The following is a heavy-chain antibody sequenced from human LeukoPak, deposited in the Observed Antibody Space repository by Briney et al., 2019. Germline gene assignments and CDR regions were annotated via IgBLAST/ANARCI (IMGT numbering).Heavy chain of an antibody. V-gene: IGHV4-61*02. CDR3: ARSKDTGAYDAFDI. J-gene: IGHJ3*02. CDR2: IYTSGST. CDR1: GGSISSTTYY. Sequence: SETLSLTCTVSGGSISSTTYYWGWIRQPAGKGLEWIGRIYTSGSTNYNPSLKSRVTMSVDTSKNQFSLKLSSVTAADTAVYYCARSKDTGAYDAFDIWGQGTMVTVSS. D-gene: IGHD7-27*01.